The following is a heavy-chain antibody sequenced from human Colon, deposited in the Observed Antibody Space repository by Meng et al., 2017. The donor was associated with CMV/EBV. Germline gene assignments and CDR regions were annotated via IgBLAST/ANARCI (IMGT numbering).Heavy chain of an antibody. CDR3: ARQTNSYDPLWGSYRYMEY. CDR2: ISDNGRNK. CDR1: GFTFSSYG. Sequence: GGSLRLSCTASGFTFSSYGMHWVRQAPGKGLEWVAVISDNGRNKYHADSAKGRFTISRANSENTLFLQMTSLRDEDTAVYYCARQTNSYDPLWGSYRYMEYWGQGALVTVSS. J-gene: IGHJ4*02. D-gene: IGHD3-16*02. V-gene: IGHV3-30*19.